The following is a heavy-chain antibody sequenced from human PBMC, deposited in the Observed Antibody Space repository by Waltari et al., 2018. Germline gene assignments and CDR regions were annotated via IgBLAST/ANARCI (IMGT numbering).Heavy chain of an antibody. D-gene: IGHD6-13*01. Sequence: EVQLVESGGGLVKPGGSLRLSCAASGFTFSSYSMNWVRQAPGKGLEWVSSISSSSYIYYADSVKGRFTISRDNAKNSLYLQMNSLRAEDTAVYYCARGIYSSSWTNDYWGQGTLVTVSS. V-gene: IGHV3-21*01. CDR1: GFTFSSYS. J-gene: IGHJ4*02. CDR2: ISSSSYI. CDR3: ARGIYSSSWTNDY.